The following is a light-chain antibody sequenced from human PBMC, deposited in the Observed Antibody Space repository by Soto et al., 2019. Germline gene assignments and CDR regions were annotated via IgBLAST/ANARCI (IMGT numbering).Light chain of an antibody. V-gene: IGKV3-11*01. CDR3: QQRSIWPLT. Sequence: EIVLTQSPATLSLSPGERATLSCRASESVSNYLIWYQQKPGQAPRLLIYDAFNRATGIPARFSGSGSGTDFTLTIAGLEPEDFAVYYCQQRSIWPLTLGQGTRLEIK. CDR1: ESVSNY. CDR2: DAF. J-gene: IGKJ5*01.